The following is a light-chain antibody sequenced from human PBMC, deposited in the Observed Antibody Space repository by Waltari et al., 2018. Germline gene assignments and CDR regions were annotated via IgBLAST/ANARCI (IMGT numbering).Light chain of an antibody. CDR1: QGISTY. CDR2: AAS. CDR3: LQYNSNPYS. Sequence: DIQMTQSPSSLSASAGDRVTITCRASQGISTYLNWYQQKPGKAPKRLISAASSLESGVPSRFIGSGSVTDFTLTISSLQPEDFATYYCLQYNSNPYSFGQGTKVEIK. J-gene: IGKJ2*03. V-gene: IGKV1-17*01.